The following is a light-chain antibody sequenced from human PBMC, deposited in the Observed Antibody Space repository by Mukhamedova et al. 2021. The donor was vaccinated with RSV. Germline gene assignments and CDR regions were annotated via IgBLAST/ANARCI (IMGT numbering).Light chain of an antibody. CDR3: LQLNSNPYT. Sequence: WYQRRVHGKAPKRLIYAASNLQSGVPSRFSGSGSGTEFTLTITSLQPEDVATYFCLQLNSNPYTFGQGTKLDIK. V-gene: IGKV1-17*01. CDR2: AAS. J-gene: IGKJ2*01.